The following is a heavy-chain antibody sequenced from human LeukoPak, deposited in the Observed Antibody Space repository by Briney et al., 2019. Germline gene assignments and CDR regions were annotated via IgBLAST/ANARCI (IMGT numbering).Heavy chain of an antibody. D-gene: IGHD2-2*01. V-gene: IGHV3-23*01. CDR1: GFTFSSYA. J-gene: IGHJ4*02. Sequence: PGGPLRLSCAASGFTFSSYAMRWVRQAPGKGLEWVSAISGSGGCTYYADSVKGRFTISRDNSKNTLYLQMNSLRAEDTAVYYCAKAVPRYCSSTSGYFDYWGQGTLVTASS. CDR3: AKAVPRYCSSTSGYFDY. CDR2: ISGSGGCT.